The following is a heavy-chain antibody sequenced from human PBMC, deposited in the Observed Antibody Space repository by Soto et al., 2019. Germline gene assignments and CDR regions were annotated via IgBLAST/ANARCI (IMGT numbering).Heavy chain of an antibody. Sequence: QVQLVESGGGVVQPGTSLRLSCSTSGFTFTTYGMHWVRQAPGKGMEWVAVICYDGSNRYYADSVKGRFTISRDNSENTLYLQMTSVRAEDTAVYYCARDTAGDKRINNWFAPWGLGTLVTVSS. D-gene: IGHD5-18*01. V-gene: IGHV3-33*01. CDR1: GFTFTTYG. J-gene: IGHJ5*02. CDR3: ARDTAGDKRINNWFAP. CDR2: ICYDGSNR.